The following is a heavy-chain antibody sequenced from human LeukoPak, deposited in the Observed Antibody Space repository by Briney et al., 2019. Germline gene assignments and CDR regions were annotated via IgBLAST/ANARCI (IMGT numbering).Heavy chain of an antibody. J-gene: IGHJ5*02. V-gene: IGHV3-30-3*01. CDR2: ISYDGSNK. Sequence: GGSLRLSCAASGFTFSSYAMHWVRQAPGKGLEWVAVISYDGSNKYYADSVKGRFTISRDNSRNTLYLQMNSLRAEDTAVYYCARVNPYVAVAGTWFDPWGQGTLVTVSS. CDR1: GFTFSSYA. D-gene: IGHD6-19*01. CDR3: ARVNPYVAVAGTWFDP.